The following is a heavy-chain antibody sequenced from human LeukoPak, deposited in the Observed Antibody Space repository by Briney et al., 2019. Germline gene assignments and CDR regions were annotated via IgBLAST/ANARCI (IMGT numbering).Heavy chain of an antibody. J-gene: IGHJ4*02. CDR2: INHSGST. Sequence: SETLSLTCAVYGGSFSGYYWSWIRQPPGKGLEWIGEINHSGSTNYNPSLKSRVTISVDTSKNQFSLKLSSVTAADTAVYYRARGGAWRRGFDYWGQGTLVTVSS. V-gene: IGHV4-34*01. CDR3: ARGGAWRRGFDY. D-gene: IGHD3-10*01. CDR1: GGSFSGYY.